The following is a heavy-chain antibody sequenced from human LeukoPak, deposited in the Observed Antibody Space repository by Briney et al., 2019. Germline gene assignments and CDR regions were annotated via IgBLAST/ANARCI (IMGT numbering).Heavy chain of an antibody. CDR3: ARELWSRRSWNSGCSGY. CDR2: ISSSGSTI. V-gene: IGHV3-48*03. CDR1: GFTFSSYE. D-gene: IGHD6-19*01. J-gene: IGHJ4*02. Sequence: PGGSLRLSCAASGFTFSSYEMNWVRQAPGKGLEWVSYISSSGSTIYYADSVKGRFTISRDNAKNSLYLQMNSLRAEDTALYYCARELWSRRSWNSGCSGYWGQGTLITVSS.